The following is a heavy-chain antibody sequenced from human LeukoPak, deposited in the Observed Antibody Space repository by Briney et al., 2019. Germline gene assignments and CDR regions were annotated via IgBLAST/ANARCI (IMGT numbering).Heavy chain of an antibody. J-gene: IGHJ4*02. CDR1: GGSISSGGYS. V-gene: IGHV4-61*08. Sequence: SQTLSLTCAVSGGSISSGGYSWSWVRQPPEKGLEWIGYIHYSGATNYNPSLKSRVSISIDTPRNQFSLSLSSVTAADTAVYYCAREDPLTAHFDYWGQGTLVTVSS. D-gene: IGHD2-21*02. CDR3: AREDPLTAHFDY. CDR2: IHYSGAT.